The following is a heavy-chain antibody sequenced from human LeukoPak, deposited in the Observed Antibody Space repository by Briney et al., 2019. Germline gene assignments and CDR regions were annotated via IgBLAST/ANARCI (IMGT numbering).Heavy chain of an antibody. CDR3: AKPLLFIRPSYGDYAIDY. CDR1: GFTFSSYA. Sequence: GGSLRLSCAASGFTFSSYAMSWVRQAPGKGLEWVSAVTSGGSTYYADFVKGRFTISRDNSKNTLYLQMSSLRAEDTAVYYCAKPLLFIRPSYGDYAIDYWGQGSLVTVSS. CDR2: VTSGGST. J-gene: IGHJ4*02. V-gene: IGHV3-23*01. D-gene: IGHD4-17*01.